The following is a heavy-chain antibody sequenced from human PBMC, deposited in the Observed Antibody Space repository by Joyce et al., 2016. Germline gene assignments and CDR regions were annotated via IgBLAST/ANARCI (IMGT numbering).Heavy chain of an antibody. D-gene: IGHD1-14*01. CDR2: ISYDGKNT. J-gene: IGHJ4*02. V-gene: IGHV3-30*04. CDR3: ARDGPKTTWDPGYYFDF. CDR1: GFTFSGHS. Sequence: QVKLVESGGGVVQPVRSLRLSCAASGFTFSGHSMHWVRQAPGKGLDWGAIISYDGKNTYYGDSMKGRFTISRDNSKNTVYLQVDSLRTEDTAVYYCARDGPKTTWDPGYYFDFWGQGTLVTVSS.